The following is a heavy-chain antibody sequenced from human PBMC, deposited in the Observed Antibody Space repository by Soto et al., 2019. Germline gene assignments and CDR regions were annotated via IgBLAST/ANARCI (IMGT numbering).Heavy chain of an antibody. CDR1: VGHISISNW. J-gene: IGHJ6*01. Sequence: SETLCITCVFSVGHISISNWWSWFRQPPAKGLRWIGEIYHSGSTNYNPSLKSRVTISVDKSKNQFSLKLSSVTAADTAVYYCARYSLSLAEYSSSHPQYGMDVWGQGTPVTVSS. D-gene: IGHD6-13*01. CDR3: ARYSLSLAEYSSSHPQYGMDV. V-gene: IGHV4-4*02. CDR2: IYHSGST.